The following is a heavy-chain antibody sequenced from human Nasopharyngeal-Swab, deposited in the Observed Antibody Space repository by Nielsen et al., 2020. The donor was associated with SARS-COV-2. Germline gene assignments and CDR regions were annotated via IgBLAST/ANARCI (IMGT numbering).Heavy chain of an antibody. CDR2: INHSGST. V-gene: IGHV4-34*01. CDR3: ARDLNPNSSGWLPYYYYGMDV. J-gene: IGHJ6*02. D-gene: IGHD6-19*01. Sequence: WIRQPPGKGLEWIGEINHSGSTNYNPSLKSRVTIPVDTSKDQFSLKLSSVTAADTAVYYCARDLNPNSSGWLPYYYYGMDVWGQGTTVTVSS.